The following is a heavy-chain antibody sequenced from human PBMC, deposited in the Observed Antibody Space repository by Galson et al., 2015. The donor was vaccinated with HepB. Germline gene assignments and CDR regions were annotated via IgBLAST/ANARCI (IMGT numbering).Heavy chain of an antibody. CDR1: GYTFTSYG. D-gene: IGHD5-18*01. Sequence: SVKVSCKASGYTFTSYGISWVRQAPGQGLEWMGWISAYNGNTNYAQKLQGRVTMTTDTSTSTAYMELRSLRSDDTAVYYCARDSSGRYGRRHFMDGGHGTLVTASS. V-gene: IGHV1-18*01. CDR3: ARDSSGRYGRRHFMD. CDR2: ISAYNGNT. J-gene: IGHJ4*01.